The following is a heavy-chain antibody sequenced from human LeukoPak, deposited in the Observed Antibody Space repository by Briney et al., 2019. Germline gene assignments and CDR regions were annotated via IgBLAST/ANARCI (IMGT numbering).Heavy chain of an antibody. D-gene: IGHD2-15*01. CDR1: GFTFSSYA. V-gene: IGHV3-30*04. J-gene: IGHJ4*02. CDR2: ISYDGSNK. CDR3: ARDRGRYCSGGSCYSVVSVLDY. Sequence: GGSLRLSCAASGFTFSSYAMHWVRQAPGKGLEGVAVISYDGSNKYYADSVKGRFTISRENSKNTLYLQMNSLRAEDTCVYYCARDRGRYCSGGSCYSVVSVLDYWGQGTLVTVSS.